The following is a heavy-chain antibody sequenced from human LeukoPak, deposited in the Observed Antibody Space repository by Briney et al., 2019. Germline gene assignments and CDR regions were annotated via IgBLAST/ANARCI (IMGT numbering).Heavy chain of an antibody. D-gene: IGHD2-21*02. V-gene: IGHV3-23*01. CDR2: ISGSGGST. Sequence: PGGSLRLSCAASGFTFSSYAMSWVRQAPGKGLEWVSAISGSGGSTYFADSVKGRFTISRDNSKNMLYLQMNSLRAEDTAVYYCAKDRGVTDYFDYWGQGTLVTVSS. CDR1: GFTFSSYA. CDR3: AKDRGVTDYFDY. J-gene: IGHJ4*02.